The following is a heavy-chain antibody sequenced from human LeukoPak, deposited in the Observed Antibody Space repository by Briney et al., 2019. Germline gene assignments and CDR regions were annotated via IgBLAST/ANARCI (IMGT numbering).Heavy chain of an antibody. CDR3: AKDSDSSGFFEPPDF. D-gene: IGHD3-22*01. V-gene: IGHV3-43D*03. CDR1: GFTFNDYA. CDR2: INWSGVST. J-gene: IGHJ4*02. Sequence: GGSLRLSCAASGFTFNDYAMHWVRQVPGKGLEWVSLINWSGVSTYYADSVKGRFTISRDNNKDSLFLQMSSLRPEDTALYYCAKDSDSSGFFEPPDFWGQGTLVTGSS.